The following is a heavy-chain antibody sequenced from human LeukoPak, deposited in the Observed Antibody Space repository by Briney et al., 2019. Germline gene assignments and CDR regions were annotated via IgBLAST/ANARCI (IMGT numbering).Heavy chain of an antibody. V-gene: IGHV4-39*07. Sequence: SETLSLTCTVSGGSMSSSSYYWGWIRQPPGKGLEWIGSIYYSESTYQNPSLKSRVTISVDTSKNQFSLKLSSVTAADTAVYYCARIPTVTFFDYWGQGTLVTVSS. CDR2: IYYSEST. J-gene: IGHJ4*02. CDR1: GGSMSSSSYY. CDR3: ARIPTVTFFDY. D-gene: IGHD4-17*01.